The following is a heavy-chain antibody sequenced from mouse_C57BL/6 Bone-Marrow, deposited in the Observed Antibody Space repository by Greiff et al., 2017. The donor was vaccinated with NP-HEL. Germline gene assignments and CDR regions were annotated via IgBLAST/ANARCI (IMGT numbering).Heavy chain of an antibody. Sequence: QVQLQQPGAELVKPGASVKLSCKASGYTFTSYWMQWVKQRPGQGLEWIGEIDPSDSYTNYNQKFQGKATLTVDTSSSTAYMQLSSLTSEDAAVYYCAPYYSNYERGYFDYWGQGTTLTVSS. CDR2: IDPSDSYT. CDR3: APYYSNYERGYFDY. V-gene: IGHV1-50*01. J-gene: IGHJ2*01. CDR1: GYTFTSYW. D-gene: IGHD2-5*01.